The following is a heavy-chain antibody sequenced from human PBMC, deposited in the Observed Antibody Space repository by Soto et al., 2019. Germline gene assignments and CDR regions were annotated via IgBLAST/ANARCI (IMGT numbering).Heavy chain of an antibody. CDR3: ARGSGINGTTTSGFDP. Sequence: QVQLQESGPGLVKPSATLSLTCTVSGGAISSYLWSWIRQPPGKGLEWIGYIYHTGGTSYNPSLTSRVTISVHTSNNPFSLKLTSVTAADTAVYCWARGSGINGTTTSGFDPWGQGTLVTVSS. CDR2: IYHTGGT. CDR1: GGAISSYL. V-gene: IGHV4-59*01. J-gene: IGHJ5*02. D-gene: IGHD1-20*01.